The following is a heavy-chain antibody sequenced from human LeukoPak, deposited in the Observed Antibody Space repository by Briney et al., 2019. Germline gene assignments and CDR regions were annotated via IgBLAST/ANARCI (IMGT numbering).Heavy chain of an antibody. Sequence: GGSLRLSCAASGFTFSSYAMSWVRQAPGEGLEWVSLISGSGGSTYYADSAKGRFTISRDNSKNTVYLQMNSLRAEDTAVYYCAKEGRGGNLAFDYWGQGTLVTVSS. CDR2: ISGSGGST. D-gene: IGHD4-23*01. J-gene: IGHJ4*02. CDR3: AKEGRGGNLAFDY. CDR1: GFTFSSYA. V-gene: IGHV3-23*01.